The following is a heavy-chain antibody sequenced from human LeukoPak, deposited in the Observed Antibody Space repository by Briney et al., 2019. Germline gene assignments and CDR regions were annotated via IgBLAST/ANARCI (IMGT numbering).Heavy chain of an antibody. CDR2: ISTDGKST. D-gene: IGHD3-3*01. V-gene: IGHV3-74*01. CDR1: GFTFSNYW. Sequence: GGSLRLSCVASGFTFSNYWMLWVRQAPGKGLMWVSLISTDGKSTRYAESVKGRFTISRDNSKNTVYLQMNSLRGEDTAVYYCAKEIRFLEQLLYFDSWGQGTLVSVSS. CDR3: AKEIRFLEQLLYFDS. J-gene: IGHJ4*02.